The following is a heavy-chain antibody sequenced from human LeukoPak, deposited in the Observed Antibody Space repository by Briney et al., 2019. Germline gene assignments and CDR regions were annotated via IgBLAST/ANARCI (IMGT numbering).Heavy chain of an antibody. D-gene: IGHD6-19*01. CDR1: GYSISSGYY. J-gene: IGHJ4*02. CDR3: ARSRRSAGWPFDT. Sequence: SETLSLTCTVSGYSISSGYYWGWIRQPPGKGLEWIGEIHHSGTTYYNPSLESRVTISVDSSKNQVSLNLTSVTAAETAVYYCARSRRSAGWPFDTWGQGTLVTVSS. V-gene: IGHV4-38-2*02. CDR2: IHHSGTT.